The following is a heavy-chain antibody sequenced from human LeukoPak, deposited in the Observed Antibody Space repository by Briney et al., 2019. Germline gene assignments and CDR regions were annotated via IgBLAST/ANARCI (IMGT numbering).Heavy chain of an antibody. Sequence: KSSETLSLTCAVYGGSFSGYYWSWIRQPPGKGLEWLGEINHSGSTNYNPSLKSRVTISVDTSKNQFSLKLSSVTAADPAVYYCARITSRSGNYFAYWGQGTLVTVSS. CDR3: ARITSRSGNYFAY. D-gene: IGHD6-13*01. V-gene: IGHV4-34*01. J-gene: IGHJ4*02. CDR1: GGSFSGYY. CDR2: INHSGST.